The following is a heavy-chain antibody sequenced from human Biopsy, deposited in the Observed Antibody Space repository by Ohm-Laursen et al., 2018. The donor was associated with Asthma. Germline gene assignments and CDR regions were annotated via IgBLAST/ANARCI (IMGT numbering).Heavy chain of an antibody. CDR1: GYTFIGYH. J-gene: IGHJ5*02. D-gene: IGHD7-27*01. Sequence: ASVKVSCKTSGYTFIGYHIHWVRQAPGQGLEWTGRINPNSGGTNYAQKFQGRVTMSSDTSISTAYMELSRLRSGDTALYYCARGQKSPGDRWFDPWGQGTLVTVSS. CDR2: INPNSGGT. V-gene: IGHV1-2*06. CDR3: ARGQKSPGDRWFDP.